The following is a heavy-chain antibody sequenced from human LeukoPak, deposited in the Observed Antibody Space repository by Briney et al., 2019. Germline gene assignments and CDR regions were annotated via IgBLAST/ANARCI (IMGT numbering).Heavy chain of an antibody. J-gene: IGHJ4*02. CDR1: GFTFSSYS. CDR2: ISGSGGST. D-gene: IGHD4-17*01. CDR3: AKDSRYGDRDY. V-gene: IGHV3-23*01. Sequence: GGSLRLSCAASGFTFSSYSMNWVRQAPGKGLEWVSAISGSGGSTYYADSVKGRFTISRDNSKNTLYLQMNSLRAEDTAVYYCAKDSRYGDRDYWGQGTLVTVSS.